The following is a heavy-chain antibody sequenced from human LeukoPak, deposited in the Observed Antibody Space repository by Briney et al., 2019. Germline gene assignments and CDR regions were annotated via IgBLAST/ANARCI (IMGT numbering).Heavy chain of an antibody. D-gene: IGHD2-15*01. CDR1: GFTFNSHW. CDR2: ISYDGSNK. Sequence: GGSLRLSCTGSGFTFNSHWMSWVRQAPGKGLEWVAVISYDGSNKYYADSVKGRFTISRDNSKNTLYLQMNSLRAGDTAVYYCARDSDQLGYCSGGSCFDYFDYWGQGTLVTVSS. V-gene: IGHV3-30-3*01. CDR3: ARDSDQLGYCSGGSCFDYFDY. J-gene: IGHJ4*02.